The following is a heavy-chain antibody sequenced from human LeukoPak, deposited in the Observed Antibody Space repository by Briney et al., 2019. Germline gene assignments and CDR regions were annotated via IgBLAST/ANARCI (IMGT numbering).Heavy chain of an antibody. CDR1: GYSFNSHH. CDR2: KFSHDGTT. J-gene: IGHJ6*02. Sequence: GASVKVSCKTSGYSFNSHHVHWVRQAPGQGLEWMGVKFSHDGTTSYTQNFQGRLTMTRDTSTSTVYMELSSLRSEDTAVYYCARDSGNFHYDMDVWGQGTTIIVSS. V-gene: IGHV1-46*02. D-gene: IGHD3-10*01. CDR3: ARDSGNFHYDMDV.